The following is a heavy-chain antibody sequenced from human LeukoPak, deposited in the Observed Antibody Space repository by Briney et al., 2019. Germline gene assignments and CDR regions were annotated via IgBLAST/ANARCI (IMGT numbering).Heavy chain of an antibody. D-gene: IGHD3-3*01. CDR2: ISSSSSYI. J-gene: IGHJ6*03. CDR1: GFTFSSYS. Sequence: PGGSLRLSCAASGFTFSSYSMNWVRQAPGKGLEWVSSISSSSSYIYYADSVKGRFTISRDNAKNSLCLQMNSLRAEDTAVYYCAKDEYYDFWSGYGYYYYYMDVWGKGTTVTVSS. CDR3: AKDEYYDFWSGYGYYYYYMDV. V-gene: IGHV3-21*01.